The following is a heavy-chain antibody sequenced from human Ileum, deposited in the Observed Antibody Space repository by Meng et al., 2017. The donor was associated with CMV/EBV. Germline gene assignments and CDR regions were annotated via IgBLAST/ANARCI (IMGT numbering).Heavy chain of an antibody. D-gene: IGHD2-2*01. Sequence: SVKVSCKASGGTFNRDTISWVRQVPGQGPEWMGRIIPIGGITNYAQNFQGRVTITADKSTSTAYMELSGLRYEDTAMYYCARPQCSSTACYRYYFASWGQGTLVTVFS. CDR1: GGTFNRDT. CDR3: ARPQCSSTACYRYYFAS. V-gene: IGHV1-69*02. CDR2: IIPIGGIT. J-gene: IGHJ4*02.